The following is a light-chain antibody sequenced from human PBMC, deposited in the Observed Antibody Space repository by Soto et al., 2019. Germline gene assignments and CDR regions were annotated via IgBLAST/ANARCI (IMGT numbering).Light chain of an antibody. CDR2: DVS. J-gene: IGLJ1*01. Sequence: QSALTQPASVSGSPGQSITISCTGTSSDVGGYNYVSWYQQHPGKAPKLMIYDVSNRPSGVSNRFSGSKSGNTASLTISGLRAGDGADYYCSSYTSSSPFVFGPGTKLTVL. CDR1: SSDVGGYNY. V-gene: IGLV2-14*01. CDR3: SSYTSSSPFV.